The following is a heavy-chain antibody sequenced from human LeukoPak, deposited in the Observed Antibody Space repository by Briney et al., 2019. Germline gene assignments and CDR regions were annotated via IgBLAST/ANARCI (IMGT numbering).Heavy chain of an antibody. D-gene: IGHD6-19*01. CDR3: ATESVAGTWTWFDY. V-gene: IGHV1-24*01. CDR2: FDPEDGET. J-gene: IGHJ4*02. CDR1: GYTLTELS. Sequence: ASVTVSCKVSGYTLTELSMHWVRQAPGKGLEWMGGFDPEDGETIYAQKFQGRVTMTEDTSTDTAYMELSSLRSEDTAVYYCATESVAGTWTWFDYWGQGTLVTVSS.